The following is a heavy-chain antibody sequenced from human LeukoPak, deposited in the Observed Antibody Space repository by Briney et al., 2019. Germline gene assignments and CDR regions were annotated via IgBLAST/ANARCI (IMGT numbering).Heavy chain of an antibody. J-gene: IGHJ6*04. CDR2: IRYDGSKK. D-gene: IGHD3-10*02. CDR3: AELGITMIGGV. Sequence: GGSLRLSCAASGFTFSTYGMHWVRQAPGKGLEWVAFIRYDGSKKYYADSVKGRFTISRDNSKNTLYLQMNSLRADDTAVYYCAELGITMIGGVWGKGTTVTISS. CDR1: GFTFSTYG. V-gene: IGHV3-30*02.